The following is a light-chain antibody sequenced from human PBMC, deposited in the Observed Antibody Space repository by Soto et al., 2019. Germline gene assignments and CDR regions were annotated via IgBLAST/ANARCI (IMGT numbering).Light chain of an antibody. CDR1: ISDVGGYNY. J-gene: IGLJ2*01. V-gene: IGLV2-14*03. Sequence: QSALTQPASMSGSPGQSITISCTGTISDVGGYNYVSWYRQHPGKAPKLMIYDVNNRPSGVSNRFSGSKSGNTASLTISGLQAEDEADYYCSSHSSSSTLVVFGGGTKLTVL. CDR2: DVN. CDR3: SSHSSSSTLVV.